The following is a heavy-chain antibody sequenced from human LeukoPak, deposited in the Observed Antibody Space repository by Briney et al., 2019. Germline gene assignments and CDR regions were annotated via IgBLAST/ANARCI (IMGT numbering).Heavy chain of an antibody. J-gene: IGHJ6*02. D-gene: IGHD3-22*01. CDR1: GFNFNSYG. CDR2: ISHDGSKK. Sequence: GGSLRLSCAASGFNFNSYGMHWVRQAPGKGLEWVAVISHDGSKKYYADSVKGRFTISRDNSKNMVYLQMNTLGAEDTAVYYCAKTYYYDSSGPTGMAVWGHGTTVTVS. V-gene: IGHV3-30*18. CDR3: AKTYYYDSSGPTGMAV.